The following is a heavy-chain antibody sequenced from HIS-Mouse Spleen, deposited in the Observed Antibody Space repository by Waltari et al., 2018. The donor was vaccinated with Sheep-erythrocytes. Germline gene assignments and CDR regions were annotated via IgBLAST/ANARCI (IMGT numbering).Heavy chain of an antibody. CDR1: GFTFSSYS. CDR2: ISSSSSYI. CDR3: ARDQGDSGSYYYYYGMDV. J-gene: IGHJ6*02. Sequence: EVQLVESGGGLVKPGGSLRLSCAASGFTFSSYSMNWVRQAPGKGLEWVSSISSSSSYIYYADSVKGRFTISRDNAKNSLYLQMNSLRAEDTAVYYCARDQGDSGSYYYYYGMDVWGQGP. V-gene: IGHV3-21*01. D-gene: IGHD1-26*01.